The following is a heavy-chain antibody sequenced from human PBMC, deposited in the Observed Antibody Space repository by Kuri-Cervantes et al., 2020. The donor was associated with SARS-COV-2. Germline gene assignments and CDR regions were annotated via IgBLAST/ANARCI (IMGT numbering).Heavy chain of an antibody. V-gene: IGHV3-23*01. CDR2: ISSRGDST. D-gene: IGHD6-13*01. CDR1: GFTFSSYA. Sequence: GESLKISCAASGFTFSSYAMGWVRQAPGKGLEWVSSISSRGDSTYYADSVKGRFTISRDNAKNSLYLQMNSLRDEDTAVYYCARYGFGYSTFYGMDVWGQGTTVTVSS. J-gene: IGHJ6*02. CDR3: ARYGFGYSTFYGMDV.